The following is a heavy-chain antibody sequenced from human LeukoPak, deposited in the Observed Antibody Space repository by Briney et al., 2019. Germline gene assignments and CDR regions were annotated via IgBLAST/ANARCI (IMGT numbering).Heavy chain of an antibody. Sequence: GMSLRLSCAASGVTLSPYGMHGVRQAPGKGLEWVAVILYEGGTQHYADSVKGRFIISRDNPRNTLYLQMNILRTEDTAVYYCAKEGTPQVSTWYDLWGQGTQVIVSS. CDR1: GVTLSPYG. J-gene: IGHJ5*02. CDR3: AKEGTPQVSTWYDL. V-gene: IGHV3-30*18. D-gene: IGHD3-10*01. CDR2: ILYEGGTQ.